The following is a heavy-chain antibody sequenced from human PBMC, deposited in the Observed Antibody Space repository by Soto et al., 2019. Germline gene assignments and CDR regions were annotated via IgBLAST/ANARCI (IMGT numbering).Heavy chain of an antibody. CDR1: GFMLNNSA. D-gene: IGHD2-21*01. V-gene: IGHV3-23*01. CDR3: ARAKAVVIAALDI. CDR2: VSDNGGSRGGT. J-gene: IGHJ3*02. Sequence: PGGSLRLPCNPSGFMLNNSAMKRYRQAPGQGLQWVASVSDNGGSRGGTYYADSVKGRFTISRDNSKNTLYLQLDSLTGADTAVYYCARAKAVVIAALDIWGQGTMVTVSS.